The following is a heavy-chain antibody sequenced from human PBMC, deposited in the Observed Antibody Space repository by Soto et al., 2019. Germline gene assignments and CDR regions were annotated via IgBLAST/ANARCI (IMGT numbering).Heavy chain of an antibody. CDR2: ISGYNGDT. D-gene: IGHD2-8*01. Sequence: QGQLVQSGAEVKKPGASVKVSCKASGYTFTRYVISWVRQAPGQGLEWMGWISGYNGDTKYAQKFQGRVTMTIDTSTTTTYMELRSLTSDDTAVYYCAKNGQPPYYYYGMDVWGQGTTVTVSS. CDR1: GYTFTRYV. J-gene: IGHJ6*02. V-gene: IGHV1-18*01. CDR3: AKNGQPPYYYYGMDV.